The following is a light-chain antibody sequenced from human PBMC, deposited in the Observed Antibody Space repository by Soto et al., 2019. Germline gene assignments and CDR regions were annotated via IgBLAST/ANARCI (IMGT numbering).Light chain of an antibody. CDR3: QQRHMSPIT. CDR1: QSFRGL. Sequence: EVVLTQSPVTLALSPGERATLSCRASQSFRGLLAWYQQKPGQAPRLLIYDAYNRATGIPPRFSGSGSGTDFTLTISILEPEASAVYYCQQRHMSPITFGQGTRLEIK. J-gene: IGKJ5*01. CDR2: DAY. V-gene: IGKV3-11*01.